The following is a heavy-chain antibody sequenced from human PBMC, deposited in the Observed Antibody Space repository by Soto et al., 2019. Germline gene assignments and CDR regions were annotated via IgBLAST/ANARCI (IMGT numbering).Heavy chain of an antibody. CDR3: ARAFFYQGSDSRGYSFDAVEF. CDR2: ISAHTGSS. V-gene: IGHV1-18*01. J-gene: IGHJ3*01. CDR1: GYTFTSSG. Sequence: VPLVQSGAEVKKPGASVKVSCKASGYTFTSSGMSWVRQAPGQGLEWMGWISAHTGSSEYAQRFQGRVTMTTDRSTSTAYMELRSLRSDDTAVYYCARAFFYQGSDSRGYSFDAVEFWGPGTLVTVSS. D-gene: IGHD3-22*01.